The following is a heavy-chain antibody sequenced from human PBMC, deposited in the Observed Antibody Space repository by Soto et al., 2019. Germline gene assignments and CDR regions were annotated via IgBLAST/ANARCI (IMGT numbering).Heavy chain of an antibody. CDR2: ISSSGKTI. J-gene: IGHJ4*02. CDR3: ARPMAGT. V-gene: IGHV3-48*03. D-gene: IGHD1-7*01. Sequence: EVQLVESGGGLVQPGGSLRLSCAASGFSFRSYEMNWVRQAPGKGLEWISYISSSGKTIFYADSVKGRFTISRDNAKNSLYLQMNSLRVEDTAVYYCARPMAGTWGQGTLVTVSS. CDR1: GFSFRSYE.